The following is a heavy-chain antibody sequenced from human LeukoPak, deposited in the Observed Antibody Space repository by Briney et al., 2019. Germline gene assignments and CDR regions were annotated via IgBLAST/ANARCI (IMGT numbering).Heavy chain of an antibody. CDR2: FYDSGNT. Sequence: PSETLSLTCTVSGYSISSGYYWGWIRQPPGKGLEWIGSFYDSGNTYYNPSLKSRVTISVDTSKNQFSLKVRSVTAADTAVYFCARGNSRGSHIDYWGQGTLVTVSS. CDR3: ARGNSRGSHIDY. J-gene: IGHJ4*02. CDR1: GYSISSGYY. D-gene: IGHD1-26*01. V-gene: IGHV4-38-2*02.